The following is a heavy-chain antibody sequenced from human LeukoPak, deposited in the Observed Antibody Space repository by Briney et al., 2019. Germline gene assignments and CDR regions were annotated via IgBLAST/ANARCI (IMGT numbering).Heavy chain of an antibody. CDR1: GFTFSIYD. V-gene: IGHV3-23*01. J-gene: IGHJ3*02. CDR2: ISRGGIS. CDR3: ARAVTTFAFDI. Sequence: PGGSLRLSCAASGFTFSIYDMYWIRQAPGKGLECVAVISRGGISYYADSVNGRFTVSRDISKNTMYLQMNSLRAEDTAVYYCARAVTTFAFDIWGQGTMVTVSS. D-gene: IGHD4-17*01.